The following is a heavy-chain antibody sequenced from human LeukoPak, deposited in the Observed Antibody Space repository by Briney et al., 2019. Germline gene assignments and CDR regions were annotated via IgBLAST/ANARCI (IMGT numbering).Heavy chain of an antibody. Sequence: PSETLSLTCTVSGGSISSGDYYWSWIRQPPGKGLEWIGYIYYSGSTYYNPSLKSRVTISVDTSKNQFSLKLSSVTAADTAVYYCARDIGYSYGHDAFDIWGQGQWSPSLQ. J-gene: IGHJ3*02. CDR1: GGSISSGDYY. CDR3: ARDIGYSYGHDAFDI. V-gene: IGHV4-30-4*08. D-gene: IGHD5-18*01. CDR2: IYYSGST.